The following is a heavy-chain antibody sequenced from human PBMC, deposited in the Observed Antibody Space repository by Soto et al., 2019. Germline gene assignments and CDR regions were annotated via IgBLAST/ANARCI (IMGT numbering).Heavy chain of an antibody. D-gene: IGHD2-15*01. CDR1: GFTFSSYG. CDR2: IWYDGSNK. J-gene: IGHJ6*03. V-gene: IGHV3-33*01. Sequence: GGSLRLSCAASGFTFSSYGMHWVRQAPGKGLEWVAVIWYDGSNKYYADSVKGRFTISRDNSKNTLYLQMNSLRAEDTAVYYCARDPGGMCSGGSCYSGGTYYYYYYMDVWGKGTTVTVSS. CDR3: ARDPGGMCSGGSCYSGGTYYYYYYMDV.